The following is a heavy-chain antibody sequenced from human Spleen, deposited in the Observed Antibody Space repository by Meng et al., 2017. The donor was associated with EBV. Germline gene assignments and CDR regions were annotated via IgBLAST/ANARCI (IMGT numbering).Heavy chain of an antibody. CDR1: GESLSGYY. CDR3: ARGSSSGWYYEYFQH. J-gene: IGHJ1*01. CDR2: INHSGST. Sequence: QVPLQQWGAGLLKPSETLSLTCAVYGESLSGYYWSWIRQPPGKGLEWIGQINHSGSTNYNPSLKSRVTISVDTSKNHFSLTLSSVTAADTAVYYCARGSSSGWYYEYFQHWGQGTLVPSPQ. V-gene: IGHV4-34*01. D-gene: IGHD6-19*01.